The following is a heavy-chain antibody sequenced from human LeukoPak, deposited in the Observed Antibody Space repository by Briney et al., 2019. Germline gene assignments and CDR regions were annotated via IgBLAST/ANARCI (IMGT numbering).Heavy chain of an antibody. D-gene: IGHD3-22*01. J-gene: IGHJ6*03. V-gene: IGHV3-23*01. Sequence: HPGGSLRLSCAASGFTFSNYAMSWVRQAPGRGLEWVSSISGSGGSTNYADFVKGRFTISRDNSKNTLYLQMNSLRAEDTAVYYCARSSGYFVSDYMAVWDKGTTVTVSS. CDR1: GFTFSNYA. CDR3: ARSSGYFVSDYMAV. CDR2: ISGSGGST.